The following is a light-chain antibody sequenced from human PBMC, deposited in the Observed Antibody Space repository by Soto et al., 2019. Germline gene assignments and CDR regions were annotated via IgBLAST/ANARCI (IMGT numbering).Light chain of an antibody. CDR3: QQYNNWPPIT. V-gene: IGKV3-15*01. J-gene: IGKJ5*01. CDR1: QSVSSN. Sequence: EIVMTQSPATLSVSPGERATLSCRASQSVSSNYLAWYQQKPGQAPRLLIYGASTRATGISARFSGSGSGTEFTLTISSLQSEDFAVYYCQQYNNWPPITFGQGTRLEIK. CDR2: GAS.